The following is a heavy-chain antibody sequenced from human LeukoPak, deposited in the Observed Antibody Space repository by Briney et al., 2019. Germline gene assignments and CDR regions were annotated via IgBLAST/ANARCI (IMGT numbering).Heavy chain of an antibody. CDR3: ARDLSIAVARGPSYSSGRAV. D-gene: IGHD6-19*01. J-gene: IGHJ6*02. Sequence: GGSLRLSCAASGFTFDDYAMHWVRQAPGKGLEWVSTISWNSGSIGYADSVKGRFTISRDNAKNSLYLQMNSLRAEDTAVYYCARDLSIAVARGPSYSSGRAVGGQGPRATFPS. CDR1: GFTFDDYA. CDR2: ISWNSGSI. V-gene: IGHV3-9*01.